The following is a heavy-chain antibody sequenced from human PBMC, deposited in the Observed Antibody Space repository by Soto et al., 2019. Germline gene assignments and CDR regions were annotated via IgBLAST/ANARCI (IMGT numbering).Heavy chain of an antibody. Sequence: QVQLQESGPGLVKPSGTLSLTCSVSGDSITNDSWWSWVRQSPGKGLEWIGEIYHSGRTNYNPSLKSRVIISVDKSKNNFSLALRSVTAAYTAVYYCTANGYYSLDYWGQGSLVTVSS. CDR1: GDSITNDSW. CDR2: IYHSGRT. CDR3: TANGYYSLDY. D-gene: IGHD1-26*01. J-gene: IGHJ4*02. V-gene: IGHV4-4*02.